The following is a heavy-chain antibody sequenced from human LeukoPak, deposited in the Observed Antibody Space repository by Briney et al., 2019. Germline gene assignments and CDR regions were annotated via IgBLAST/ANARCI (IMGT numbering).Heavy chain of an antibody. Sequence: PGGSLRLSCAASGFTFTSYSMNWVRQAPGKGLEWVSSIRSSSSYISYADSVKGRFTISRDNAKNSLYLQMNSLRAEDTAVYYCARDRYGDYAFDYWGQGTLVTVSS. CDR2: IRSSSSYI. V-gene: IGHV3-21*01. D-gene: IGHD4-17*01. CDR3: ARDRYGDYAFDY. CDR1: GFTFTSYS. J-gene: IGHJ4*02.